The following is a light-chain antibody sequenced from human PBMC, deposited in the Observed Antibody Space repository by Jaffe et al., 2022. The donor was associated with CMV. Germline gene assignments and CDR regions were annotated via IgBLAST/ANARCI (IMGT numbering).Light chain of an antibody. Sequence: DIQMTQSPSSLSASVGDRVSITCRASQSISSYLNWYQQKPGKAPQLLIYGAVSLQSGVPSRFSGSGSGTDFTLTINSLQPEDFATYYCQQSYSSPFTFGPGTKVDVK. CDR2: GAV. CDR3: QQSYSSPFT. V-gene: IGKV1-39*01. J-gene: IGKJ3*01. CDR1: QSISSY.